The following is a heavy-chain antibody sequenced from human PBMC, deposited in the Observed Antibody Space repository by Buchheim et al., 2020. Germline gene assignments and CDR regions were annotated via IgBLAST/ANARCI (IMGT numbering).Heavy chain of an antibody. V-gene: IGHV3-30*18. CDR3: AKDVYYYDSSGSFDY. J-gene: IGHJ4*02. CDR2: ISYDGSNK. CDR1: GFTFSSYG. Sequence: QVQLVESGGGVVQPGRSLRLSCAASGFTFSSYGMHWVRQAPGKGLEWVAVISYDGSNKYYADSVKGRFTISRDNSKNKLYLQMNSLRAEDTAVYYCAKDVYYYDSSGSFDYWGQGTL. D-gene: IGHD3-22*01.